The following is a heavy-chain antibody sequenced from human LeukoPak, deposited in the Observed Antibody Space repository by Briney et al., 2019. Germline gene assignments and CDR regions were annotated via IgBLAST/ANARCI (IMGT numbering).Heavy chain of an antibody. V-gene: IGHV4-59*11. CDR1: GGSISSHY. D-gene: IGHD4-17*01. CDR2: IYYSGST. Sequence: PSETLSLTCTVSGGSISSHYWSWIRQPPGKGLEWIGYIYYSGSTNYNPSLKSRVTISVDTSKNQFSLKLSSATAADTAVYYCARGGIDYGDYDWFDPWGQGTLVTVSS. CDR3: ARGGIDYGDYDWFDP. J-gene: IGHJ5*02.